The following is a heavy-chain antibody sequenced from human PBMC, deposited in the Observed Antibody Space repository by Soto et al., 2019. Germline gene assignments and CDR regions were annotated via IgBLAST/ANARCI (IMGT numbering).Heavy chain of an antibody. CDR1: GGTFSSYA. J-gene: IGHJ4*02. CDR2: IIPIFGTA. D-gene: IGHD3-9*01. V-gene: IGHV1-69*13. Sequence: SVKVSCKASGGTFSSYAISWVRQAPGQGLEWMGGIIPIFGTANYAQKFQGRVTITADESTSTAYMELRSLQASDTATYYCTKGAERTVQRFLDWVCGHWGQGTPVTVSS. CDR3: TKGAERTVQRFLDWVCGH.